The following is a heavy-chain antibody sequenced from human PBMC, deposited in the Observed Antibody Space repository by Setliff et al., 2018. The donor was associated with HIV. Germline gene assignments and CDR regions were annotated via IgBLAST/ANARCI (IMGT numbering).Heavy chain of an antibody. CDR3: AGFSYNFWVYRFDH. D-gene: IGHD3-3*01. V-gene: IGHV4-31*03. J-gene: IGHJ4*02. CDR2: IYYSGST. CDR1: GGSTTSGGYY. Sequence: PSETLSLTCSVSGGSTTSGGYYWSWIRQHPRKGLEYIGYIYYSGSTYYNPSLKSRVTMSIDTSTQQFFLNVTSVTAADTAVYYCAGFSYNFWVYRFDHWGQGALVTVSS.